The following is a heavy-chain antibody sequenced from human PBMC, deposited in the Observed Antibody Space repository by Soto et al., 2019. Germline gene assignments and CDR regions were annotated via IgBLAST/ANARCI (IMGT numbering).Heavy chain of an antibody. J-gene: IGHJ1*01. CDR3: ARADCQQLVLWCGNFQH. D-gene: IGHD6-13*01. CDR1: GYTFTSYG. Sequence: QVQLVQSGAEVKKPGASVKVSCKASGYTFTSYGISWLRQAPGQGLEWMGWISAYNGNTNYAQKLQGRVTMTTDTTTSTAYTELRSLRSDDTAVYYCARADCQQLVLWCGNFQHWGQGTLVTVSS. CDR2: ISAYNGNT. V-gene: IGHV1-18*01.